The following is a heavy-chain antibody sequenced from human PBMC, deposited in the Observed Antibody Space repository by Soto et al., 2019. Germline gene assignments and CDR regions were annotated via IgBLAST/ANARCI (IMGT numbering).Heavy chain of an antibody. CDR3: ARPRGYTNYGLDV. V-gene: IGHV3-74*01. D-gene: IGHD5-12*01. CDR2: ISGDGSST. J-gene: IGHJ6*02. Sequence: GGSMRLSCVASGLNFSSYWMHWVRKAPGKGLLWVSRISGDGSSTNYADSVKGRFTISRDNAKNTLYLQMNSLRAEDTAVYYCARPRGYTNYGLDVWGQGTTVTVSS. CDR1: GLNFSSYW.